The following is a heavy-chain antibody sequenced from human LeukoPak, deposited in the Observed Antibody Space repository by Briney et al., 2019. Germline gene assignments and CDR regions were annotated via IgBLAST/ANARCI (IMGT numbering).Heavy chain of an antibody. J-gene: IGHJ4*02. Sequence: RASVKVSCKASGYTFRSYGISWVRQAPGQGLEWMGWISPYNGHTNYAQNVQGRVTMATDTSTSTAYMELRSLSSDDTAVYYCAREVERVTPVYFDYWGQGTLVTVSS. CDR1: GYTFRSYG. V-gene: IGHV1-18*01. CDR3: AREVERVTPVYFDY. CDR2: ISPYNGHT. D-gene: IGHD1-1*01.